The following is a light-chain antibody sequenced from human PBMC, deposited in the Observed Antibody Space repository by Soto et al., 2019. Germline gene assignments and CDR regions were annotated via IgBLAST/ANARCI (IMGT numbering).Light chain of an antibody. CDR3: QQRSNWLTRT. V-gene: IGKV3-11*01. J-gene: IGKJ1*01. CDR1: QSVSSY. Sequence: EIVLTQSPATLSLSPWGRATLSCRASQSVSSYLAWYQQKPGQAPRLLIYDASNRATGIPARFSGSGSGTDFTLTISSLEPEDFAVYYCQQRSNWLTRTFGQGTKVDIK. CDR2: DAS.